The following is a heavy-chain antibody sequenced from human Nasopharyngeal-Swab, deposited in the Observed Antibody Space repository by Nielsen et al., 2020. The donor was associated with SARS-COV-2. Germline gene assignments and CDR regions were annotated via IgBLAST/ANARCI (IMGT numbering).Heavy chain of an antibody. Sequence: GSLRLSCAVYGGSFSGYYWSWIRQPPGKGLEGIGEINHSGSTNYNPSLKSRVTISVDTSKNQFSLKLSSVTAADTAVYYCARGPALRRGSSSSGTYDYWGQGTLVTVSS. J-gene: IGHJ4*02. CDR3: ARGPALRRGSSSSGTYDY. D-gene: IGHD6-6*01. CDR2: INHSGST. V-gene: IGHV4-34*01. CDR1: GGSFSGYY.